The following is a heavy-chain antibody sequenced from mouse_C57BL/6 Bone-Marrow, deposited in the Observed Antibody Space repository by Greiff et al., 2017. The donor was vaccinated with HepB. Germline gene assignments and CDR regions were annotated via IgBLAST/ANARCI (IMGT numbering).Heavy chain of an antibody. D-gene: IGHD1-1*01. CDR2: ISNGGGST. V-gene: IGHV5-12*01. CDR1: GFTFSDYY. CDR3: ARHTTVVATDYAMDY. J-gene: IGHJ4*01. Sequence: EVNVVESGGGLVQPGGSLKLSCAASGFTFSDYYMYWVRQTPEKRLEWVAYISNGGGSTYYPDTVKGRFTISRDNAKNTLYLQMSRLKSEDTAMYYCARHTTVVATDYAMDYWGQGTSVTVSS.